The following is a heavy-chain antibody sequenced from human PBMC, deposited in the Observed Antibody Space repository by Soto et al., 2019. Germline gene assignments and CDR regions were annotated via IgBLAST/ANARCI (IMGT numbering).Heavy chain of an antibody. J-gene: IGHJ6*02. D-gene: IGHD2-2*01. CDR1: GYSFTSYW. Sequence: EVQLVQSGAEVKKPGESLKISCKGSGYSFTSYWIGWVRQMPGKGLEWMGIIYPGDSDTRYSPSFQGQVTISADKSISTAYLQWSSLKASDTAMYYCARDKGYCSSTSCYVDYYYYGMDVWGQGTTVTVSS. CDR2: IYPGDSDT. V-gene: IGHV5-51*01. CDR3: ARDKGYCSSTSCYVDYYYYGMDV.